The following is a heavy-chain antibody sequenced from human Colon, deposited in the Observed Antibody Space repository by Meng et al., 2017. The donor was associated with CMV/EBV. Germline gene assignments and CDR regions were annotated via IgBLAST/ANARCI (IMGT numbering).Heavy chain of an antibody. V-gene: IGHV1-69*12. Sequence: QVQLEQSGAEVKKPGSSVTVSCKASKGTFTSYPISWVRQGPGQGFEWVGGIITISGTTDYAQKFQGRVTITADESTSTAYMKLSNLRSEDTAIYYCARVICGGDCYLDYWGRGTLVTVSS. CDR2: IITISGTT. J-gene: IGHJ4*02. CDR1: KGTFTSYP. CDR3: ARVICGGDCYLDY. D-gene: IGHD2-21*02.